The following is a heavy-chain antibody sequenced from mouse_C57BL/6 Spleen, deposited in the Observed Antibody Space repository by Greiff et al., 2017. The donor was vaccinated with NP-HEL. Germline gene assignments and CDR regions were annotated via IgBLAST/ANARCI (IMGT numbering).Heavy chain of an antibody. CDR2: IHPNSGST. CDR3: AREVHYDGYYGDY. Sequence: QVQLQQPGAELVKPGASVKLSCKASGYTFTSYWMHWVKQRPGQGLEWIGMIHPNSGSTNYNEKFKSKATLTVDKSSSTAYMQLSSLTSEDSAVYYCAREVHYDGYYGDYWGQGTTLTVSS. CDR1: GYTFTSYW. D-gene: IGHD2-3*01. J-gene: IGHJ2*01. V-gene: IGHV1-64*01.